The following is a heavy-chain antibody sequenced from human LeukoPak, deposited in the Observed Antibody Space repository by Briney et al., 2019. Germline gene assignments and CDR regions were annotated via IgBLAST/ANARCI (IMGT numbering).Heavy chain of an antibody. J-gene: IGHJ4*02. V-gene: IGHV3-23*01. D-gene: IGHD6-19*01. CDR3: ANHFSSGGNYFDY. CDR2: ISGSGGST. CDR1: GFTFSSYA. Sequence: GGSLRLSCAASGFTFSSYAMSWVRQAPGKGLEWVSAISGSGGSTYYANSVKGRFTISRDNSKNTLYLQMNSLRAEDTAVYYCANHFSSGGNYFDYWGQGTLVTVSS.